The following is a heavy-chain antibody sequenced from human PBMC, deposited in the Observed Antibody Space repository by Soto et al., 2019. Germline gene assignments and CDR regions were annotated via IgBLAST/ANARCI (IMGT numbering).Heavy chain of an antibody. CDR3: AKFTEPGYSSIWYYFEY. CDR1: GFTFSGYS. V-gene: IGHV3-21*06. J-gene: IGHJ4*02. D-gene: IGHD6-19*01. CDR2: ISSRSTNI. Sequence: SLRLSCVGSGFTFSGYSMAWVRQAPGRGLEWVASISSRSTNIDYADSVKGRFTISRDNAKNLVSLQMSSLRGEDTALYYCAKFTEPGYSSIWYYFEYWGQGTTVTVSS.